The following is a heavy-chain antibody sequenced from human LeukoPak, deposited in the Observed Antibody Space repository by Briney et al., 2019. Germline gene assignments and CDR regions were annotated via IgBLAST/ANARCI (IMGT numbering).Heavy chain of an antibody. V-gene: IGHV3-23*01. Sequence: AGSLSLSCAASGVTFSTYAMTWVRQTPGEGLEWVSAITGSGVSTFYADSVKGRFTISRDNSKNTLFLQMNSLRAEDTAVYYCAKGVVGVTSPNSLDYWGQGTLVTVSS. CDR3: AKGVVGVTSPNSLDY. CDR1: GVTFSTYA. J-gene: IGHJ4*02. CDR2: ITGSGVST. D-gene: IGHD1-26*01.